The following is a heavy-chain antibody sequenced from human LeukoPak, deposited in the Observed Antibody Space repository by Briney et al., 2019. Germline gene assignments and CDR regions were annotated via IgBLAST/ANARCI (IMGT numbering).Heavy chain of an antibody. CDR1: GYTFTSYG. V-gene: IGHV1-18*01. D-gene: IGHD6-13*01. CDR3: ARDRRANLIAAADFHY. J-gene: IGHJ4*02. CDR2: ISAYNGNT. Sequence: GASVKVSCKASGYTFTSYGISWVRQAPGQRLEWMGWISAYNGNTNYAQKLQGRVTMTTDTSTSTAYMELRSLRSDDTAVYYCARDRRANLIAAADFHYWGQGTLVTVSS.